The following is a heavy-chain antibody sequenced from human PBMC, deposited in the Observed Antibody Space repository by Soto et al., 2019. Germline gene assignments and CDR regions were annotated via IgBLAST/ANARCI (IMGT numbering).Heavy chain of an antibody. D-gene: IGHD3-22*01. CDR3: ARVYWEFIEPQYYDR. V-gene: IGHV5-51*01. J-gene: IGHJ4*02. Sequence: EVQLVQSGAEVKKTGESLTISCTSSGYSFTNYWVGWVRQVAGKGLEWMGTFYPRDSDIRLSPSFQGRVTMSADKSTSTAFLHLSNLRASDKGIYYCARVYWEFIEPQYYDRWGQGTLVSVSA. CDR1: GYSFTNYW. CDR2: FYPRDSDI.